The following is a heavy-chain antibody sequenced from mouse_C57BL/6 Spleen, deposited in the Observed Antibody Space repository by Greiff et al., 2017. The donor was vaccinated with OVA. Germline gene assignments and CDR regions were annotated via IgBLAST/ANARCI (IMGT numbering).Heavy chain of an antibody. CDR3: ARDRNYYGSSFYYYAMDY. CDR1: GYAFSSSW. Sequence: QVQLQQSGPELVKPGASVKISCKASGYAFSSSWMNWVKQRPGKGLEWIGRIYPGDGDTNYNGKFKGKATLTADKSSSTAYMQLSSLTSEDSAVYFCARDRNYYGSSFYYYAMDYWGQGTSVTVSS. CDR2: IYPGDGDT. V-gene: IGHV1-82*01. J-gene: IGHJ4*01. D-gene: IGHD1-1*01.